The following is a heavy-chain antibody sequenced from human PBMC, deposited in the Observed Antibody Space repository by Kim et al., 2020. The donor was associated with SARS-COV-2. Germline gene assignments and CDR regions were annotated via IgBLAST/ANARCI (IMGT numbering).Heavy chain of an antibody. D-gene: IGHD3-22*01. CDR3: ARQIVDDV. Sequence: GGSLRLSCAASGFTFSKAWMTWVRQAPGKGLEWVGLIKTKPDGETTDYAAPGKGRFTLSRDDSKNTVYLQMNSLKIEDTADCYCARQIVDDVWGQGTTVT. CDR1: GFTFSKAW. V-gene: IGHV3-15*01. J-gene: IGHJ6*02. CDR2: IKTKPDGETT.